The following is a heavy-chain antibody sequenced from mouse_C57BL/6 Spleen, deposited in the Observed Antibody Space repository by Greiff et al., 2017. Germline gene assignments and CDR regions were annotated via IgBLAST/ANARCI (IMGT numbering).Heavy chain of an antibody. D-gene: IGHD1-1*01. Sequence: QVQLKQPGAELVKPGASVKMSCKASGYTFTSYWITWVKQRPGQGLEWIGDIYPGSGSTNYNEKFKSKATLTVDTSSSTAYMQLSSLTSEDSAVYYCARTTTVVASPYWYFDVWGTGTTVTVSS. CDR3: ARTTTVVASPYWYFDV. J-gene: IGHJ1*03. CDR1: GYTFTSYW. V-gene: IGHV1-55*01. CDR2: IYPGSGST.